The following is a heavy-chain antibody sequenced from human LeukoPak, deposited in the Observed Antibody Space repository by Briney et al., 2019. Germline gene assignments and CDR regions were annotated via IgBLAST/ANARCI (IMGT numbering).Heavy chain of an antibody. CDR1: RFTFSSYE. Sequence: PGGSLRLSCAASRFTFSSYEMNWVRQAPGKGLEWVSYISSSGSTIYYADSVKGRFTISRDNAKNSLYLQMNSLRAEDTAVYYCARDNLETFDYWGQGTLVTVSS. CDR3: ARDNLETFDY. D-gene: IGHD1-1*01. V-gene: IGHV3-48*03. CDR2: ISSSGSTI. J-gene: IGHJ4*02.